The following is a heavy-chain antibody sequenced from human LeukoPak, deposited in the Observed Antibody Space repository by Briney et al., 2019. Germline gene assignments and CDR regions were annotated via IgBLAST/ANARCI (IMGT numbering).Heavy chain of an antibody. CDR2: ISAYNGNT. D-gene: IGHD2/OR15-2a*01. CDR1: GYTFTIYG. Sequence: ASVTVSCKASGYTFTIYGISGVGQAPGQGLEGMGWISAYNGNTNYAQKLQGRVTMTTDTSTSTAYMELRSLRSDDTAVYYCARVDVRAFEAFDIWGQGTMVTVSS. J-gene: IGHJ3*02. CDR3: ARVDVRAFEAFDI. V-gene: IGHV1-18*01.